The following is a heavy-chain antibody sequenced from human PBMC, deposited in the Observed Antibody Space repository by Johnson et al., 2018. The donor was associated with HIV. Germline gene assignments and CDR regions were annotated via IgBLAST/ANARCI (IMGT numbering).Heavy chain of an antibody. CDR2: IRYDGSNK. V-gene: IGHV3-30*02. Sequence: QVQLVESGGGVVQPGGSLRLSCAASGFTFRSYGMHWVRQAPGKGLEWVAFIRYDGSNKYYADSVKGRFTISRDNSKNTLYLQMISLRAEDTALYYCAREVIVAGHGGAFDIWGQGTMVTVSS. CDR1: GFTFRSYG. D-gene: IGHD5-12*01. CDR3: AREVIVAGHGGAFDI. J-gene: IGHJ3*02.